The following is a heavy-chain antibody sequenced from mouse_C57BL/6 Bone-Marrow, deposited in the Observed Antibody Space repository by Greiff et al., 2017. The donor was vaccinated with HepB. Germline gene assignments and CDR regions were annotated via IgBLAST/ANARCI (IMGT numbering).Heavy chain of an antibody. J-gene: IGHJ3*01. Sequence: QVQLQQPGAELVRPGSSVKLSCKASGYTFTSYWMDWVKQRPGQGLEWIGNIYPSDSETHYNQKFKDKATLTVDKSSITAYMQLSSLPSEDSAVYYWARYYYCSSYEFAYWGQGTLVTVSA. D-gene: IGHD1-1*01. CDR2: IYPSDSET. CDR1: GYTFTSYW. CDR3: ARYYYCSSYEFAY. V-gene: IGHV1-61*01.